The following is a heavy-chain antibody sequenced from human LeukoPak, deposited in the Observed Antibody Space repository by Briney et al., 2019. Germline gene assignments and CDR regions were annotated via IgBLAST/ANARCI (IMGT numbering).Heavy chain of an antibody. CDR3: AREGEIRVVVITTCFDY. D-gene: IGHD3-22*01. CDR2: IIPIFGTA. CDR1: GGTFSSYA. J-gene: IGHJ4*02. Sequence: SVKVSCKASGGTFSSYAVSWVRQAPGQGLEWMGGIIPIFGTANYAQKFQGRVTITADESTSTAYMELSSLRAEDTAVYYCAREGEIRVVVITTCFDYWGQGTLVTVSS. V-gene: IGHV1-69*01.